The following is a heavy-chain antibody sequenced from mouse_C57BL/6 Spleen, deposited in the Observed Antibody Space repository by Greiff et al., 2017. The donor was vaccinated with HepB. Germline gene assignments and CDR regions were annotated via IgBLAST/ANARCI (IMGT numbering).Heavy chain of an antibody. D-gene: IGHD1-1*01. V-gene: IGHV1-64*01. CDR2: IHPNSGST. CDR3: ARKDYYYGSSLDY. Sequence: VQLQQPGAELVKPGASVKLSCKASGYTFTSYWMHWVKQRPGQGLEWIGMIHPNSGSTNYNEKFKSKATLTVDKSSSTAYMQLSSLTSEDSAVYYCARKDYYYGSSLDYWGQGTTLTVSS. J-gene: IGHJ2*01. CDR1: GYTFTSYW.